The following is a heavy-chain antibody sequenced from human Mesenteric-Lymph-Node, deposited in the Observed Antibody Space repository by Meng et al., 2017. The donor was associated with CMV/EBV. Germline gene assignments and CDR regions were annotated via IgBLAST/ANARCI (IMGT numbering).Heavy chain of an antibody. V-gene: IGHV4-39*07. CDR2: IGYSGST. CDR1: GGSFSTTDYY. D-gene: IGHD1-7*01. Sequence: SETLSLTCTVSGGSFSTTDYYWGWIRQPPGKALEWIGNIGYSGSTYYNPSLKSRVTISVDTSKNQFSLKLTSVTAADTAVYYCVRVPPIQAGNTNWFDPWGQGTLVTVSS. CDR3: VRVPPIQAGNTNWFDP. J-gene: IGHJ5*02.